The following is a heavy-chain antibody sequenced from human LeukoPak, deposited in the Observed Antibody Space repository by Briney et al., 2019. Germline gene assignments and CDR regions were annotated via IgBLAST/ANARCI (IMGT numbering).Heavy chain of an antibody. CDR1: GGSISSYH. D-gene: IGHD1-26*01. CDR2: LYTSGGT. CDR3: ARSGSYANDAFHI. Sequence: PSETLSLTCTVSGGSISSYHWSWIRQPAGKGLEWIGRLYTSGGTNYNPSLKSRVSMSVDTSKSQFSLELNSMTAADTAVYYCARSGSYANDAFHIWGQGTMVTVSS. V-gene: IGHV4-4*07. J-gene: IGHJ3*02.